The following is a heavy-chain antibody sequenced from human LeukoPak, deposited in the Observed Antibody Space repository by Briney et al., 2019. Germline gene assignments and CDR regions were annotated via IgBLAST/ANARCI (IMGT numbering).Heavy chain of an antibody. CDR2: ISRNSRYI. CDR1: VFTFSTYS. CDR3: ARVAEAAAFDS. D-gene: IGHD6-13*01. V-gene: IGHV3-21*06. J-gene: IGHJ4*02. Sequence: GGSLRLSCAASVFTFSTYSMNWVRQAPGKGLEWGSSISRNSRYIYYADSMRVRFTIYRANAKNSLYLKMNRLKPEATAWYTFARVAEAAAFDSWGQGTLVTVSS.